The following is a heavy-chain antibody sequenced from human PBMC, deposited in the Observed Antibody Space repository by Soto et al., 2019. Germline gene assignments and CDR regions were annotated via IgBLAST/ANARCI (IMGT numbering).Heavy chain of an antibody. V-gene: IGHV1-18*01. CDR3: ATFTYCSGGSCYPSPFDY. D-gene: IGHD2-15*01. J-gene: IGHJ4*02. CDR2: ISAYNGNT. CDR1: GYTFTSYG. Sequence: ASVKVSCKASGYTFTSYGISWVRQAPGQGLEWMGWISAYNGNTNYAQKPQGRVTMTTDTSTSTAYMELRSLRSDDTAVYYCATFTYCSGGSCYPSPFDYWGQGTLVTVSS.